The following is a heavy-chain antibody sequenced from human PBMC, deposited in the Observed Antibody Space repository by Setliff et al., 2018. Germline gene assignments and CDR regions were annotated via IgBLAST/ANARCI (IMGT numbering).Heavy chain of an antibody. CDR1: GGSFSTYY. Sequence: PSETLSLTCAVYGGSFSTYYWSWIRQPPGKGLEWLGEVSHSGSTNYNPSLKSRVTMSVDTAENQFSLKLTSVTAADTAVYYCARRWNFGPYGSGIHDGFDMWGQGTMVTVSS. V-gene: IGHV4-34*01. CDR3: ARRWNFGPYGSGIHDGFDM. J-gene: IGHJ3*02. D-gene: IGHD3-10*01. CDR2: VSHSGST.